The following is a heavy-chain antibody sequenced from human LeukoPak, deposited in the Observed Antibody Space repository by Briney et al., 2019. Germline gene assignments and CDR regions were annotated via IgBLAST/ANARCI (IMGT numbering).Heavy chain of an antibody. D-gene: IGHD6-19*01. CDR2: ISYDGSNK. Sequence: GGSLRLSCAASGFTFSSYAMHWVRQAPGKGLEWVAVISYDGSNKYYADSVKGRFTISRDNSKNTLYLQMNSLRAEDTAVYYCARAAQQWLVRGWFDPWGQGTLVTVSS. CDR1: GFTFSSYA. V-gene: IGHV3-30-3*02. J-gene: IGHJ5*02. CDR3: ARAAQQWLVRGWFDP.